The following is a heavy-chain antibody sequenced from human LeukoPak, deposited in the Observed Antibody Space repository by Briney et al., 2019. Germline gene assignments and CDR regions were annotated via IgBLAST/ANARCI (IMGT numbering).Heavy chain of an antibody. D-gene: IGHD2-2*02. CDR1: GFSFTNYN. CDR3: ARDLGYCSSTSCYNRWFDP. Sequence: QPGGSLRLSCTASGFSFTNYNMNWVRQAPGKGLEWISYISSSSSVKQYADYVKGRFTVSRDNAKNSLYLQMNSLRVEDTAVYYCARDLGYCSSTSCYNRWFDPWGQGTLVTVSS. V-gene: IGHV3-48*01. CDR2: ISSSSSVK. J-gene: IGHJ5*02.